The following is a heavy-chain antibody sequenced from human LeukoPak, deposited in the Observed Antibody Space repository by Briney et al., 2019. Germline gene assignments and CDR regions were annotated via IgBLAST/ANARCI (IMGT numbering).Heavy chain of an antibody. CDR1: GFTFSS. Sequence: GGSLRLSCAASGFTFSSMNWVCQAPGKRLEWVSSIRSSSSYIYYADSVKGRFTISRDNAKNSLYLQMNSLRAEDTAVYYCARDSGSYYRLAFDIWGQGTMVTVSS. J-gene: IGHJ3*02. D-gene: IGHD1-26*01. CDR2: IRSSSSYI. CDR3: ARDSGSYYRLAFDI. V-gene: IGHV3-21*01.